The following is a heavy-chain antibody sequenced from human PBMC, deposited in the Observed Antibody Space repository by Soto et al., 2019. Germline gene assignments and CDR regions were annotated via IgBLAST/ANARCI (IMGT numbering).Heavy chain of an antibody. J-gene: IGHJ6*02. Sequence: SVKVSCKASGGTFNNYPITWVRQAPGEGLEWMGGSIPIFGTANYAQKFQGRVTISVDESTSTAYMELSSLRSEDTAVYYCARGRGYSGDDHYYYFDMDVWGQGTPVTVYS. CDR3: ARGRGYSGDDHYYYFDMDV. D-gene: IGHD5-12*01. CDR2: SIPIFGTA. V-gene: IGHV1-69*13. CDR1: GGTFNNYP.